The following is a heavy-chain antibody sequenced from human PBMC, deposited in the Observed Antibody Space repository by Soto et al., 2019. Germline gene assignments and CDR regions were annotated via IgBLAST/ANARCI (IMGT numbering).Heavy chain of an antibody. Sequence: EVQLVESGGGLVQPGRSLRLSCVGSGFTFEDYVMHWVRQVPGKGLEWVSHISWDGYSIGYAGSVRGRFTISRDNAKNSLFLQMNSLRPEDTALCYCARSWSGSTSGRVDVWGQGTTVTVSS. CDR2: ISWDGYSI. CDR1: GFTFEDYV. D-gene: IGHD3-3*01. CDR3: ARSWSGSTSGRVDV. V-gene: IGHV3-9*01. J-gene: IGHJ6*02.